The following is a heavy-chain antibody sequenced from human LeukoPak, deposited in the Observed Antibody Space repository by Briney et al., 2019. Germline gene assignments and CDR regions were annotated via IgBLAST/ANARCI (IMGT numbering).Heavy chain of an antibody. CDR2: IRYDGSNK. V-gene: IGHV3-30*02. CDR1: GFTFSSYG. Sequence: PGGSLRLSCAASGFTFSSYGMHWVRQAPGKGLEWVAFIRYDGSNKYYADSVKGRFTISRDDSKNTLYLQMNSLRAEDTAVYYCAKDAPTYYDFWSGYFDAFDLWGQGTMVTVSS. D-gene: IGHD3-3*01. CDR3: AKDAPTYYDFWSGYFDAFDL. J-gene: IGHJ3*01.